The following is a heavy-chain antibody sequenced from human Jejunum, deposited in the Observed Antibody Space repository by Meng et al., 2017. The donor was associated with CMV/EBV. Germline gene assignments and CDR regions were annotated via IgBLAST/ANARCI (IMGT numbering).Heavy chain of an antibody. CDR3: ARVRGSYPGDYYYGMDV. Sequence: TFTSYYMHWGRQAPGQGLEWMGVINPSGGGTTYAQRFQDRVTMTRDTSASTVYMELSSLRSEDTAVYFCARVRGSYPGDYYYGMDVWGRGTTVTVSS. V-gene: IGHV1-46*01. D-gene: IGHD1-26*01. CDR2: INPSGGGT. CDR1: TFTSYY. J-gene: IGHJ6*02.